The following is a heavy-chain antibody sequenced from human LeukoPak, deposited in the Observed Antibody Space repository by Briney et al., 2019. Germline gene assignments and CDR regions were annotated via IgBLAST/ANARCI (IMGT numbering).Heavy chain of an antibody. J-gene: IGHJ5*02. D-gene: IGHD6-19*01. CDR1: GGSISSSSYY. Sequence: PSETLSLTCTVSGGSISSSSYYWGWIRQPPGKELEWIGSIYYSGSTYYNPSLKSRVTISVDTSKNQFSLKHSSGTAADTAVYYWARLTRAALWLVRETRFDPWGQGTLVTVSS. V-gene: IGHV4-39*01. CDR3: ARLTRAALWLVRETRFDP. CDR2: IYYSGST.